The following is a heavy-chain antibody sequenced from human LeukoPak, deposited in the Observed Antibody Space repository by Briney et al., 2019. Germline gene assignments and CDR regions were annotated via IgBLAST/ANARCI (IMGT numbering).Heavy chain of an antibody. CDR1: GFTFSSYG. J-gene: IGHJ6*03. Sequence: PGGSLRLSCAASGFTFSSYGMHWVRQAPGKGLEWVAVIWYDGSNKYYADSVKGRFTISRDNSKNTLYLQMNSLRAEDTAVYYCAKDGDYGQNYYYHYMDVWGKGTTVTVSS. CDR2: IWYDGSNK. V-gene: IGHV3-33*06. CDR3: AKDGDYGQNYYYHYMDV. D-gene: IGHD4/OR15-4a*01.